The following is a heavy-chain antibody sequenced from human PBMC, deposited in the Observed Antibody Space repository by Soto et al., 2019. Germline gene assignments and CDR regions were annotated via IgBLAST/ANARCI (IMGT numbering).Heavy chain of an antibody. V-gene: IGHV4-39*01. CDR3: SRHRKAVAGTLLRYFDY. CDR2: IYYSGST. D-gene: IGHD6-19*01. J-gene: IGHJ4*01. Sequence: SETLSLTCTVSGCSISSSTYYWGWIRQPPGKGLERIGSIYYSGSTYYNPSLKSRVTISVDTSKNQFSLQLSSVTAADTAVYYCSRHRKAVAGTLLRYFDYWGHGTLVTVSS. CDR1: GCSISSSTYY.